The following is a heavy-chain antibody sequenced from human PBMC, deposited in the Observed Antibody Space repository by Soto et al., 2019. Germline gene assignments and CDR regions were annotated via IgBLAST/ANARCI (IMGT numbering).Heavy chain of an antibody. CDR3: ATDPLLYSSVNWFDP. Sequence: ASVKVSCNVSGYTLTELSMHRVRQPPGKGLEWMGGFDPEDGETIYAQKFQGRVTMTEDTSTDTAYMELSSLRSEDTAVYYCATDPLLYSSVNWFDPWGQGTLVTVSS. J-gene: IGHJ5*02. D-gene: IGHD6-25*01. V-gene: IGHV1-24*01. CDR2: FDPEDGET. CDR1: GYTLTELS.